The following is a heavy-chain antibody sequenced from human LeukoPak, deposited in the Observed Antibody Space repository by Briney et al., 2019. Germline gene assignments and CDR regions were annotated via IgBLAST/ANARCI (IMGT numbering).Heavy chain of an antibody. V-gene: IGHV3-23*01. CDR2: ISGSGGST. CDR1: GFTFSSYA. D-gene: IGHD3-22*01. CDR3: AKDSYYDSSGYFDY. Sequence: SGGSLRLSCAASGFTFSSYAMSWVRQAPGKGLEWVSAISGSGGSTYYADSVKGRFTISRDNSKNTLYLQMNSQRAEDTAVYYCAKDSYYDSSGYFDYWGQGTLVTVSS. J-gene: IGHJ4*02.